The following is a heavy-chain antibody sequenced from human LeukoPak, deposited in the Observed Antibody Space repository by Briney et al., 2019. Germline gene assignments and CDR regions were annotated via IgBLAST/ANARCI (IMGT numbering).Heavy chain of an antibody. V-gene: IGHV3-30*04. Sequence: GGSLRLSCAASGFTFSSYAMHWVRQAPGKGLEWVAVISYDGSNKYYADSVKGRFTISRDNSKNTLYLQMNSLRAEDTSVYYCARDRHCSGGSCPFDPWGQGTLVTVSS. CDR2: ISYDGSNK. CDR3: ARDRHCSGGSCPFDP. D-gene: IGHD2-15*01. CDR1: GFTFSSYA. J-gene: IGHJ5*02.